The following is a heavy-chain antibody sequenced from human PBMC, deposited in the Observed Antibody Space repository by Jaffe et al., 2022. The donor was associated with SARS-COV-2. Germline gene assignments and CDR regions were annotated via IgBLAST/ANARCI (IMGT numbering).Heavy chain of an antibody. CDR1: GFTFRNYA. CDR3: AKDSLGFHRPFDS. J-gene: IGHJ4*02. V-gene: IGHV3-23*04. D-gene: IGHD7-27*01. CDR2: ISGEADQR. Sequence: EVQLVESGGGLVHPGGSLRLSCAASGFTFRNYAMSWVRQAPGKGLEWVAGISGEADQRQHAEFVGGRFTISRDNSRYMLYLHMNILRADDTAIYYCAKDSLGFHRPFDSWGQGIQVTVSS.